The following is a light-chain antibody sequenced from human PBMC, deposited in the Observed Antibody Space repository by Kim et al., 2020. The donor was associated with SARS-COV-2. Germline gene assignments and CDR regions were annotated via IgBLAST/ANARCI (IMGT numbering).Light chain of an antibody. CDR1: QSVVLW. Sequence: DIQMTQSPSVLPASVGDTVTISCRASQSVVLWLAWYQQKPGQVPKLLMDKSSELHTGVPSRFVGGGSGTHFTLTITSLQPSDFAVYYCQKYGTHSTFGPGTKVDIK. CDR2: KSS. CDR3: QKYGTHST. V-gene: IGKV1-5*03. J-gene: IGKJ1*01.